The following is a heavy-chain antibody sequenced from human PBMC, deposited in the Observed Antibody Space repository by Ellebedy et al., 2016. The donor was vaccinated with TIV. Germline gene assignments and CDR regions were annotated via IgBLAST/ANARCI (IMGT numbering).Heavy chain of an antibody. J-gene: IGHJ4*02. V-gene: IGHV4-59*01. CDR1: GGSISSYY. Sequence: SETLSLTCTVSGGSISSYYWSWIRQHPGRGLEWIGDIIFTGSTDYNPSLKSRVTISVDTSKNQFSLKLSSVTAADTAVYYCARTYYYDSSGYDHWGQGTLVTVSS. CDR2: IIFTGST. CDR3: ARTYYYDSSGYDH. D-gene: IGHD3-22*01.